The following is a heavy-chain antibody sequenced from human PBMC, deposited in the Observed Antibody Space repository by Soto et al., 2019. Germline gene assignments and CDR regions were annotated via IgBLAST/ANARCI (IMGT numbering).Heavy chain of an antibody. CDR3: ARQRRDGYKSPFDY. V-gene: IGHV4-59*08. CDR1: GGSISSYY. D-gene: IGHD5-12*01. CDR2: IYYSGST. J-gene: IGHJ4*02. Sequence: SETLSLTCTVSGGSISSYYWSWIRQPPGKGLEWIGYIYYSGSTNHNPSLKSRVTISVDTSKNQFSLKLSSVTAADTAVYYCARQRRDGYKSPFDYWGQGTLVTVSS.